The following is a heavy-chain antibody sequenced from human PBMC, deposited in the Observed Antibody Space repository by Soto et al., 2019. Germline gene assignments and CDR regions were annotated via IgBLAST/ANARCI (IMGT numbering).Heavy chain of an antibody. CDR2: IYKSGLA. CDR1: GDSMAISDFL. CDR3: ARPLSAHWAFVV. Sequence: QLLESGPGLVKPSETLSLSCTVSGDSMAISDFLWGWLRQPPGKGLEWIGGIYKSGLADYNPSLRRRGSVSVDTSRTQLFLNLTSMTAAVKAIHYCARPLSAHWAFVVLGQGKLVTVSS. D-gene: IGHD7-27*01. V-gene: IGHV4-39*01. J-gene: IGHJ3*01.